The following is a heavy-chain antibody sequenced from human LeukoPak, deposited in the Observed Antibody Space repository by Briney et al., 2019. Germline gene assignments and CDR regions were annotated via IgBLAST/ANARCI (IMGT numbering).Heavy chain of an antibody. CDR2: INPSGGST. CDR3: ARDGEYYDSSGSYFDY. CDR1: GYTLTELS. V-gene: IGHV1-46*01. J-gene: IGHJ4*02. Sequence: GASVKVSCKVSGYTLTELSMHWVRQAPGQGLEWMGIINPSGGSTSYAQRFQGRVTMTRDTSTSTFYMELRSLKSEDTAVYYCARDGEYYDSSGSYFDYWGQGTAVTVSS. D-gene: IGHD3-22*01.